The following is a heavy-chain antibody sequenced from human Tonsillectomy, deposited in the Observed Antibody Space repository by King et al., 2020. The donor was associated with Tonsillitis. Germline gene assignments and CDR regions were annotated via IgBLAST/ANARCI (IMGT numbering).Heavy chain of an antibody. CDR3: ASVPRTYYYDSSGYY. D-gene: IGHD3-22*01. J-gene: IGHJ4*02. CDR2: INHSGST. Sequence: VQLQQWGAGLLKPSETLSLTCAVYGGSFSGYYWSWIRQPPGKGLEWIGEINHSGSTNYNPSLKSRVTISVDTSKNYFSLKLSSVTAADTAVYYCASVPRTYYYDSSGYYWGQGTLVTVSS. CDR1: GGSFSGYY. V-gene: IGHV4-34*01.